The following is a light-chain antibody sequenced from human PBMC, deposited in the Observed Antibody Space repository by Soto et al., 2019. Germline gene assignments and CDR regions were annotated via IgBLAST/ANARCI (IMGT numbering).Light chain of an antibody. CDR2: KVS. CDR1: SSDVGGNKY. Sequence: QSALTQPASVSGSPGQSITISCTGTSSDVGGNKYVSWYQQYPGKVPKLLINKVSNRPSGVSNRFSGSKSGNTASLTISGLLADDEADYFCTSSTSDSLYVFGTGTKVTVL. CDR3: TSSTSDSLYV. J-gene: IGLJ1*01. V-gene: IGLV2-14*01.